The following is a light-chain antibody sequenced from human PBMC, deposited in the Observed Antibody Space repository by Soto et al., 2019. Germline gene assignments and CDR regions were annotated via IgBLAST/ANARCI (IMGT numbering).Light chain of an antibody. CDR3: QTWDPGARGV. Sequence: QTVVTQSPSASASLGASVKLTCTLSSGHSSYAIAWHQQQPEKGPRYVMKLSSDGSHSKGDGIPDRFSGSSAGAERYLTISSLQCEGDAVYSCQTWDPGARGVFGGGTTLTVL. CDR2: LSSDGSH. J-gene: IGLJ2*01. V-gene: IGLV4-69*01. CDR1: SGHSSYA.